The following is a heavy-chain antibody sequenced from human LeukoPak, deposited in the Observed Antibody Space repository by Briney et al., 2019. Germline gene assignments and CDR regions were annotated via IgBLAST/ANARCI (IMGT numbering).Heavy chain of an antibody. Sequence: GGSLRLSCAASGFTFSSYAMHWVRQAPGKGLEYVSAISSNGGSTYYANSVKGRFTISRDNSKNTLYLQMNSLRAEDTAVYYCGKGRTGYSYGYGIDSWGQGTLVTVSS. CDR2: ISSNGGST. CDR1: GFTFSSYA. V-gene: IGHV3-64*01. J-gene: IGHJ4*02. D-gene: IGHD5-18*01. CDR3: GKGRTGYSYGYGIDS.